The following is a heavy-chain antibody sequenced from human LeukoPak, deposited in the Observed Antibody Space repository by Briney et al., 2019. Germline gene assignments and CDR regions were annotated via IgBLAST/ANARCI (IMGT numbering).Heavy chain of an antibody. J-gene: IGHJ4*02. CDR2: VYYSGST. CDR1: GGSVSSGVYF. CDR3: ARHGSSWYLIDY. D-gene: IGHD6-13*01. V-gene: IGHV4-61*08. Sequence: SETLSLTCTVSGGSVSSGVYFWSWIRQPPGKGLEWIGYVYYSGSTTYNPSLKGRVTISIDTSKNQFSLRLESVTAADTAVYYCARHGSSWYLIDYWGQGTLVTVSS.